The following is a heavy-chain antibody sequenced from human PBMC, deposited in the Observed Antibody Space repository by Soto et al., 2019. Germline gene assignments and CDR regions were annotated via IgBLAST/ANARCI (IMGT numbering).Heavy chain of an antibody. CDR3: ARVLSSSSGIDY. Sequence: KTSETLSLTFAVYGGSFSGYYWSWIRQPPGKGLEWMGEINHSGGTNYNPSLKSRVTISVDTSKNQFSLKLSSVTAADTAVYYCARVLSSSSGIDYWGQGTLVTVSS. CDR1: GGSFSGYY. V-gene: IGHV4-34*01. J-gene: IGHJ4*02. D-gene: IGHD6-6*01. CDR2: INHSGGT.